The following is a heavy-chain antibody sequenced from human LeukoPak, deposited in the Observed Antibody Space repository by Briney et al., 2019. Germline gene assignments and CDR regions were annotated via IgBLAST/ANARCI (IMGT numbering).Heavy chain of an antibody. CDR3: AKSIQGGTYYSFDY. CDR1: GFSFSNYW. J-gene: IGHJ4*02. Sequence: PGGSLRLSCAASGFSFSNYWMSWVSQAPGKGLEWVANIKKDGSENYYVDSVKGRFTISRDNAKNSLYLQMNTLRAEDTAVYYCAKSIQGGTYYSFDYWGQGTLVTVSS. CDR2: IKKDGSEN. V-gene: IGHV3-7*01. D-gene: IGHD1-26*01.